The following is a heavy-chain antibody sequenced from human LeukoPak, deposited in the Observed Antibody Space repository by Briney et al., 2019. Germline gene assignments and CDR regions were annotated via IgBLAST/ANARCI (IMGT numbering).Heavy chain of an antibody. CDR2: IKQDGSEK. Sequence: GGSLRLSCAASGFTFSSYWMSWVRQAPGKGLEWVANIKQDGSEKYYVDSVKGRFTISRDNAKNSLYLQMNSLRAEDTALYYCARDLCSSAGCRYADYWGQGTLVTVSS. J-gene: IGHJ4*02. CDR1: GFTFSSYW. CDR3: ARDLCSSAGCRYADY. V-gene: IGHV3-7*01. D-gene: IGHD2-2*01.